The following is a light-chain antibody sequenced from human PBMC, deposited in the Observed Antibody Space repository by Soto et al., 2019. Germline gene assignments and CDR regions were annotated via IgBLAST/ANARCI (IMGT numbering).Light chain of an antibody. CDR1: QDISSL. J-gene: IGKJ5*01. CDR3: QQLKSYPIT. Sequence: DIPLTQSPSLLSASVGDRVTITCRASQDISSLLAWYQQKPGKAPKVLIYGASTLEGGVPLRFSGGGSGIEFTLTIDSLQPDDFAVYYGQQLKSYPITFGQGTRLEIK. CDR2: GAS. V-gene: IGKV1-9*01.